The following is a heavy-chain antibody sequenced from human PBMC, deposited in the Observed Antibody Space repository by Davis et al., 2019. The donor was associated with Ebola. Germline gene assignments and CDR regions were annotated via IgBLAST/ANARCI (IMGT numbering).Heavy chain of an antibody. V-gene: IGHV3-15*05. CDR1: GFVFNNGW. J-gene: IGHJ4*02. CDR2: IKTEAEGGTR. Sequence: PGGSLRLSCSVSGFVFNNGWMSWVRQLPGMGLEWVGHIKTEAEGGTREYGAAVKGRFTISRDDSQNIAYPQMNSLRTEDSGIYYCRIEHFDHWGQGALVSVSS. CDR3: RIEHFDH.